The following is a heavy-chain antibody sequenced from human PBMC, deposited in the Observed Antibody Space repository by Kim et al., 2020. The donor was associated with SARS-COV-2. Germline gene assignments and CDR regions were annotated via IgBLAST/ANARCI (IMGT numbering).Heavy chain of an antibody. V-gene: IGHV1-3*01. D-gene: IGHD5-12*01. J-gene: IGHJ4*02. Sequence: SQEVQGRVTITRDTSASTAYMELSSLRSEDTAVYYCARSPDIVATISLDYWGQGTLVTASS. CDR3: ARSPDIVATISLDY.